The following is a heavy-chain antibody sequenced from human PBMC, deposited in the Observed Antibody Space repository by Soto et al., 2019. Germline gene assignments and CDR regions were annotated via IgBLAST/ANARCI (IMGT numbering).Heavy chain of an antibody. J-gene: IGHJ4*02. D-gene: IGHD3-3*01. CDR3: AREGIWSGFFDY. Sequence: EVQLVESGGGLVQPGGSLRLSCAASRFTVSSNYMSWVRQAPGKGLEWVSAIYSGGSTYHADSVKGRFTISRDNSKNTLYLQMNSLRAVDTAVYYCAREGIWSGFFDYWGQGTPVTVSP. CDR1: RFTVSSNY. CDR2: IYSGGST. V-gene: IGHV3-66*01.